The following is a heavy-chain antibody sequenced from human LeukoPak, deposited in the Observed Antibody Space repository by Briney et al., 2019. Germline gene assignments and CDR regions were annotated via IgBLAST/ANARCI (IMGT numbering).Heavy chain of an antibody. J-gene: IGHJ6*02. CDR1: GFTFSNTW. CDR2: IKSKTDGGTT. D-gene: IGHD6-19*01. Sequence: PGGSLRLSCAASGFTFSNTWMNWVRQAPGKGLEWVARIKSKTDGGTTDYAAPVKGRFTISRDDSKNTLYLQMNSLKTEDTAVHYCFGWLSYYGTDVWGQGTTVTVS. CDR3: FGWLSYYGTDV. V-gene: IGHV3-15*07.